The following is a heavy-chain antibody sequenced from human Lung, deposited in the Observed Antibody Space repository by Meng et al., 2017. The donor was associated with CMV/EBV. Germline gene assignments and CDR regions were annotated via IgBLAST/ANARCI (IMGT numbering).Heavy chain of an antibody. CDR1: GFTFSTYA. J-gene: IGHJ5*02. CDR2: ISYDGSKK. CDR3: AREVTPYSYASIVRNWLDP. V-gene: IGHV3-30-3*01. Sequence: LSLTCAASGFTFSTYAMHWVRQAPGKGLEWVAVISYDGSKKYYADSVKVRFTISRDNSKNTLYLQMTSLRAEDTAIYYCAREVTPYSYASIVRNWLDPWGQGTLVTVSS. D-gene: IGHD2-2*01.